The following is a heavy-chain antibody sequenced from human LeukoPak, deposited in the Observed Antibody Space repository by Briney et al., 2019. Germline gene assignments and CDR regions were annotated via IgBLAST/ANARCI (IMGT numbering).Heavy chain of an antibody. V-gene: IGHV3-23*01. J-gene: IGHJ5*02. CDR3: ANSYCGGDCYLP. Sequence: GGSLRLSCAASGFTVSSSYMSWVRQAPGKGLEWVSAISGSGGSTDYADSVKGRFTISRDNSKNTLYLQMNSLRVEDTAVYYCANSYCGGDCYLPWGQGTLVTVSS. CDR2: ISGSGGST. CDR1: GFTVSSSY. D-gene: IGHD2-21*02.